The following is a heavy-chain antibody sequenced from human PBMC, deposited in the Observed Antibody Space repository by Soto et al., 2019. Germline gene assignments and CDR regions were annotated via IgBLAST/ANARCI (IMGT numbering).Heavy chain of an antibody. CDR1: GYIFTSCY. D-gene: IGHD3-22*01. V-gene: IGHV1-46*01. J-gene: IGHJ4*02. Sequence: ASVKVSCNASGYIFTSCYIHWVRQAPGQGLEWMGIINPSGGATSYAQKFQGRVTMTRDTSTSTVYMELTSLRSEDTAVYYCAREFYYYENSGRQYYFDYWGPGSLVTVSS. CDR2: INPSGGAT. CDR3: AREFYYYENSGRQYYFDY.